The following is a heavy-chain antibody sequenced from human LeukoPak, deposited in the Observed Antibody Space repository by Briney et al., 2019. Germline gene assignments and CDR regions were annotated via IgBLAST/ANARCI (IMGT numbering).Heavy chain of an antibody. CDR3: VLGYCSGVSCYHDY. D-gene: IGHD2-15*01. Sequence: GGSLRLSCAASGFTVSSNYLSWVRQAPGKGLEWVSTIYSDGSTYYANSVKGRFTISRDNSKNTLYLRMNSLRAEDTAVYYCVLGYCSGVSCYHDYWGQGTPVTVSS. V-gene: IGHV3-53*01. CDR1: GFTVSSNY. CDR2: IYSDGST. J-gene: IGHJ4*02.